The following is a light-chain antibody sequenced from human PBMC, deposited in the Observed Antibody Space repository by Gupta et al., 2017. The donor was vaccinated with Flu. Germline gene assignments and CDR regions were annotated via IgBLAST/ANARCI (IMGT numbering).Light chain of an antibody. J-gene: IGLJ2*01. CDR1: SSNIGSNT. Sequence: QPVPTQTASASATPVQSVAISCSGSSSNIGSNTVNWYQQLPGTAPKLLIYSNNQRSSGIPERFSGSKSGTSASLAISGLQSEDEADYYCAAWDDSMNGVVFGGGTKLTVL. CDR2: SNN. V-gene: IGLV1-44*01. CDR3: AAWDDSMNGVV.